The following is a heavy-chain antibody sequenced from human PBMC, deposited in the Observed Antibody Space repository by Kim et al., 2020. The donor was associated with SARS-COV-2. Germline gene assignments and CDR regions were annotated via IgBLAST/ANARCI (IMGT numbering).Heavy chain of an antibody. Sequence: GGSLRLSCAASGFTFSSYAMSWVRQAPGKGLEWVSAISGSGGSTYYADSVKGRFTISRDNSKNTLYLQMNSLRAEDTAVYYCAKDEIYCSGGSCYLYYYYGMDVWGQGTTVTVSS. CDR1: GFTFSSYA. D-gene: IGHD2-15*01. CDR3: AKDEIYCSGGSCYLYYYYGMDV. J-gene: IGHJ6*02. CDR2: ISGSGGST. V-gene: IGHV3-23*01.